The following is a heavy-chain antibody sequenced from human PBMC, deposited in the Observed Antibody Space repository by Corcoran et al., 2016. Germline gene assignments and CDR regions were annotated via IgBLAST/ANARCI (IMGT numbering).Heavy chain of an antibody. CDR1: GGSISSYY. CDR3: ARSYSSGFDY. Sequence: QVQLQESGPGLVKPSETLSLTCIVSGGSISSYYWSWIRQPPGKGLEWIGYISYSGSTNYNPSPKSRVTISLDMSKNQFSLRLSSVTAADTAVFYCARSYSSGFDYWGQGILVTVSS. J-gene: IGHJ4*02. CDR2: ISYSGST. D-gene: IGHD6-19*01. V-gene: IGHV4-59*01.